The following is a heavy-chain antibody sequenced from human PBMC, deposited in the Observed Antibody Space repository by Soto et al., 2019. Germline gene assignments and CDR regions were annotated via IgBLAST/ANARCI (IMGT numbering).Heavy chain of an antibody. CDR1: GGSISSGGYS. D-gene: IGHD3-22*01. Sequence: TLSLTCAVSGGSISSGGYSWSWIRQPPGKGLEWIGYIYHSGSTYYNPSLKSRVTISVDRSKNQFSLKLSSVTAADTAVYYCARGAPYDRFAFDIWGQGTMVTVSS. J-gene: IGHJ3*02. V-gene: IGHV4-30-2*01. CDR2: IYHSGST. CDR3: ARGAPYDRFAFDI.